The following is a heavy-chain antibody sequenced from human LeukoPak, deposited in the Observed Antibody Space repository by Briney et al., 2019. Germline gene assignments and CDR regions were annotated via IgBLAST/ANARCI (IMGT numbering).Heavy chain of an antibody. V-gene: IGHV3-33*06. J-gene: IGHJ4*02. Sequence: QPGGSLRLSCAASGFAFNDFAMYWVRQAPGKGLDWVAVIWRDGSHRYYAQSIKGRFTISRDNSKNTLYLQMSSLRAEDTAVYYCAKSSIMFAAGRLGSIDFWGQGTLVTVSS. CDR3: AKSSIMFAAGRLGSIDF. D-gene: IGHD1-26*01. CDR2: IWRDGSHR. CDR1: GFAFNDFA.